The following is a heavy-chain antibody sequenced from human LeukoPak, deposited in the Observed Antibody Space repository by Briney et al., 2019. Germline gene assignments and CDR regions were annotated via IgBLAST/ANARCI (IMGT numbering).Heavy chain of an antibody. CDR3: ATYYYDSSGYRSDFDY. CDR2: ISYDGSNK. CDR1: GFTFSSYA. Sequence: GGSLRLSCAASGFTFSSYAMHWVRQAPGKGLEWVAVISYDGSNKYYADSVKGRFTISRDNSKNTLYLQMNSLRAEDTAVYYCATYYYDSSGYRSDFDYWGQGTLSPSPQ. V-gene: IGHV3-30*04. D-gene: IGHD3-22*01. J-gene: IGHJ4*02.